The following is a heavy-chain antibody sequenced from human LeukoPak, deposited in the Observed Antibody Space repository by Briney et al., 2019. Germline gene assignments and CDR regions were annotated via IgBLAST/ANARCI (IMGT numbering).Heavy chain of an antibody. V-gene: IGHV1-18*01. CDR3: ARDALTYYYDSSGYSTYYFDY. Sequence: ASVKVPCKASGYTFTSYGISWVRQAPGQGLEWMGWISAYNGNTNYAQKLQGRVTMTTDTSTSTAYMELRSLRSDDTAVYYCARDALTYYYDSSGYSTYYFDYWGQGTLVTVSS. CDR2: ISAYNGNT. J-gene: IGHJ4*02. D-gene: IGHD3-22*01. CDR1: GYTFTSYG.